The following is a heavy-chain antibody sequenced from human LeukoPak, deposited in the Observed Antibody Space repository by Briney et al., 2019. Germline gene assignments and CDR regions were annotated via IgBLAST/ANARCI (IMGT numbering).Heavy chain of an antibody. D-gene: IGHD4-17*01. CDR1: GGTFNNSA. CDR2: IMPLFGTA. Sequence: ASVKVSCRTSGGTFNNSAISWVRQAPGQGLEWLGGIMPLFGTAGYAQKFQGRVTITKDESTRTVYLELTSLTSDDTAVYYCARDVHGDYGSGWFDPWGQGTPASVSS. J-gene: IGHJ5*02. V-gene: IGHV1-69*05. CDR3: ARDVHGDYGSGWFDP.